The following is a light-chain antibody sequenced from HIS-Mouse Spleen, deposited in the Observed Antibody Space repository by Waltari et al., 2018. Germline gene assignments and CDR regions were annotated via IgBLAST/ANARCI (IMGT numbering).Light chain of an antibody. CDR2: EVS. Sequence: QSALTQPPSVSGSPGQSVPISCTGTSSDVGSYNRVPWYQQPPGTAPNLMIYEVSKRPSGVPDPFAGSKSRDTASLTISGLQAEDEADYYCSLYTSSSTLVFGGGTKLTVL. CDR3: SLYTSSSTLV. J-gene: IGLJ2*01. V-gene: IGLV2-18*01. CDR1: SSDVGSYNR.